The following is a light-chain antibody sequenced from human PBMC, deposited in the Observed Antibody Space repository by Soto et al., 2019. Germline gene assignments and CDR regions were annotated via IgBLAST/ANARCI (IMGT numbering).Light chain of an antibody. CDR2: NNK. Sequence: QAVVTQPPSASGTPGQRVTFSCSGSSSNIGTNAVNWYQQLPGTAPKLLIYNNKQRPSGVPDRFSGSRSGTSASLAISGLQSEDEADYYCAAWDDSLNDVVFGGGTKLTVL. CDR3: AAWDDSLNDVV. J-gene: IGLJ2*01. V-gene: IGLV1-44*01. CDR1: SSNIGTNA.